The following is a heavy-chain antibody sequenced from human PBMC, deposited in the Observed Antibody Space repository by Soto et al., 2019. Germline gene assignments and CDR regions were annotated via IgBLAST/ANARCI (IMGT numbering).Heavy chain of an antibody. V-gene: IGHV3-23*01. CDR3: AKACEGSWIQLWLPGAFDL. D-gene: IGHD5-18*01. J-gene: IGHJ3*01. Sequence: EVQLLESGGGLVQPGGSLRLSCAASGFTFSSYAMSWVRQAPGKGLEWVSTISGSGGSKYYADSVKGRFTISRDNSKNTMYLQMKSLSAEDKDVSYCAKACEGSWIQLWLPGAFDLWSQWTMFTVSS. CDR1: GFTFSSYA. CDR2: ISGSGGSK.